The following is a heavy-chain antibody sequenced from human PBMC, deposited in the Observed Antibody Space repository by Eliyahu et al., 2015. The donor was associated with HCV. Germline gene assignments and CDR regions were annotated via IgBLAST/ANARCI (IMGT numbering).Heavy chain of an antibody. CDR1: GYTFTSYS. J-gene: IGHJ4*02. CDR2: ISAYNYSA. Sequence: QVQLVQPRVEVKKPGASVKVSCKTSGYTFTSYSIAWVRQAPGHALEWVGWISAYNYSATYAQKFRDRFTITSEISTTTSYLEVKSLRSDDTAFYYCTRIRGYRDYFEDWGQGTLVTVSS. V-gene: IGHV1-18*04. D-gene: IGHD5-12*01. CDR3: TRIRGYRDYFED.